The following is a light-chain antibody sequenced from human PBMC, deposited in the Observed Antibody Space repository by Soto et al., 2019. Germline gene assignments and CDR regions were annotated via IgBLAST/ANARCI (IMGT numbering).Light chain of an antibody. J-gene: IGKJ1*01. Sequence: DLQMSQSPSSQSASVGDRVTIPCRASQSISNYLNWYQQRPGEAPKLLIYEVSNRFFGVPDRLSGSGSGTDFTLKISRVEAEDVGVYYCMQSIQLPRTFGQGTKVDIK. CDR1: QSISNY. CDR2: EVS. V-gene: IGKV1-39*01. CDR3: MQSIQLPRT.